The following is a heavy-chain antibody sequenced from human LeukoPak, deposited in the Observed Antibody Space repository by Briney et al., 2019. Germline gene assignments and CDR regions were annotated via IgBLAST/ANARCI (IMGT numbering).Heavy chain of an antibody. J-gene: IGHJ4*02. Sequence: SETLSLTCTVSGGSISGYYWSWIRQPPGKGLEWIGEINHSGSTNYNPSLKSRVTISVDTSKNQFSLKLSSVTAADTAVYYCARQYGGSLWYFDSWGQGTLVTVSS. CDR2: INHSGST. V-gene: IGHV4-34*01. CDR3: ARQYGGSLWYFDS. CDR1: GGSISGYY. D-gene: IGHD1-26*01.